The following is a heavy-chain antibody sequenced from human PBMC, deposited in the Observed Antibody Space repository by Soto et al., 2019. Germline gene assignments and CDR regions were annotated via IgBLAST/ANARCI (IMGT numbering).Heavy chain of an antibody. D-gene: IGHD6-19*01. Sequence: GGSLRLSCVVSGFTLSIYSMNWVRQAPEKGLEWVAYISISGTTIYYADSVKGRFTISRDNAKISLYLQMNSLRAEDTAVYYCARNASGFDYWGQGNLVTVSS. CDR2: ISISGTTI. J-gene: IGHJ4*02. CDR3: ARNASGFDY. V-gene: IGHV3-48*01. CDR1: GFTLSIYS.